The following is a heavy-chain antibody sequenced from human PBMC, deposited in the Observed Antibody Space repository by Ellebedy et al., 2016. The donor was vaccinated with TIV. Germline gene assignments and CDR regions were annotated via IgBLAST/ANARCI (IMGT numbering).Heavy chain of an antibody. CDR3: ALFGVVRAVDY. D-gene: IGHD3-3*01. CDR2: ISAYNGNT. Sequence: ASVKVSCXASGYTFTSYGISWVRQAPGQGLEWMGWISAYNGNTNYAQKLQGRVTMTTDTSTSTAYMELSSLRSEDTAVYYCALFGVVRAVDYWGQGTLVTVSS. J-gene: IGHJ4*02. V-gene: IGHV1-18*01. CDR1: GYTFTSYG.